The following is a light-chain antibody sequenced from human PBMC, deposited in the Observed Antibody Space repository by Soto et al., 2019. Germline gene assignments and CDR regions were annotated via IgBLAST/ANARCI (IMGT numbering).Light chain of an antibody. CDR2: DAA. V-gene: IGKV1-5*01. CDR1: QTISNW. CDR3: QQYNSYACR. Sequence: DIQMTQSPSTLSASVGDRVTITCRASQTISNWLAWYQQKPGKAPKLLIYDAAKLDSGVPSRFSVSGSGTEFTLTISSLQPDDFGTYYCQQYNSYACRFGPGTKVDIK. J-gene: IGKJ3*01.